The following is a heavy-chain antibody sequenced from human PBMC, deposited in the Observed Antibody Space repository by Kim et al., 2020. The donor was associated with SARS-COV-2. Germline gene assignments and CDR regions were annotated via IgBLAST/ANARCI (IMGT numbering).Heavy chain of an antibody. D-gene: IGHD3-22*01. CDR3: ARAYYDSSGYADY. V-gene: IGHV3-7*01. Sequence: YVDSVKGRFTISRDNAKNSLYLQMNSLRAEDTAVYYCARAYYDSSGYADYWGQGTLVTVSS. J-gene: IGHJ4*02.